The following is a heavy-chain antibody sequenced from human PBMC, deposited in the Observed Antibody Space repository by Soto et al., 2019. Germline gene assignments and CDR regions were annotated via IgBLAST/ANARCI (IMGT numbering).Heavy chain of an antibody. CDR2: IIPVFGLV. J-gene: IGHJ6*01. Sequence: QVHLLLQSGAEVKKPGSSVKVSCKASGGTPSNSAISWVRQAPGQGLEWMGGIIPVFGLVKYAQNFQGRVTITADESTNTASTALSLLKIEHTAVSDCAVSRIVVVASHAFYVIGVWWHGATVTVSS. CDR1: GGTPSNSA. V-gene: IGHV1-69*01. CDR3: AVSRIVVVASHAFYVIGV. D-gene: IGHD3-22*01.